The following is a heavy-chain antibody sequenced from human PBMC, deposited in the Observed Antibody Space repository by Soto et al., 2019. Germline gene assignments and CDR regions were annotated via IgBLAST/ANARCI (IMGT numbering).Heavy chain of an antibody. J-gene: IGHJ4*02. CDR1: GFTFSYYA. D-gene: IGHD3-22*01. Sequence: PGGSLRLSCAASGFTFSYYALHWVRRAPGKGLEWVSSISGIRDYIRYADSVKGRFTISRDNAKNSLYLQMNSLTAEDTAVYYCAREGVHNYNEYYFDYWGQGTLVTVSS. V-gene: IGHV3-21*06. CDR3: AREGVHNYNEYYFDY. CDR2: ISGIRDYI.